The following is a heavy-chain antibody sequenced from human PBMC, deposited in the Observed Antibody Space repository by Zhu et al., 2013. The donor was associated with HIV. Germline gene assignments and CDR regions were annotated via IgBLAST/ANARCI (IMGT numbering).Heavy chain of an antibody. Sequence: QVQLQQWGAGLLKPSETLSLTCAVYGGSFSGYYWSWIRQPPGKGLEWIGEINHSGSTNYNPSLKSRVTISVDTSKNQFSLKLSSVTAADTAVYYCARERSTIFGVVITRGAFDIWGQGTMVTVSS. J-gene: IGHJ3*02. CDR1: GGSFSGYY. D-gene: IGHD3-3*01. CDR3: ARERSTIFGVVITRGAFDI. CDR2: INHSGST. V-gene: IGHV4-34*01.